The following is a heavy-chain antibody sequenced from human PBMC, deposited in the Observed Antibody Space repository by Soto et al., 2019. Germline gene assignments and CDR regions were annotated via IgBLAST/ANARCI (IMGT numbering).Heavy chain of an antibody. V-gene: IGHV3-23*01. D-gene: IGHD1-26*01. J-gene: IGHJ4*02. CDR1: GFTFSSYS. CDR2: ISGRAGST. Sequence: EVQLLESGGGLVQPGGSLRLSCAASGFTFSSYSMSWVRQAPGRGLEWVSGISGRAGSTYYFASVKGRFPLSRDTAKDTPCLQMNRLRVEDTARYFCARSRGDTWELYYFDAWGQGARVSVSS. CDR3: ARSRGDTWELYYFDA.